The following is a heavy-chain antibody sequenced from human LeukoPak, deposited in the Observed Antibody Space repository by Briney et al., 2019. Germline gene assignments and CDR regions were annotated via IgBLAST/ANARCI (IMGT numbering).Heavy chain of an antibody. D-gene: IGHD3-10*01. J-gene: IGHJ4*02. CDR1: GFTFSSYG. CDR2: IRYDGSNK. V-gene: IGHV3-30*02. Sequence: QAGGSLRLSCAASGFTFSSYGMHWVRQAPGKGLEWVAFIRYDGSNKYYADSVKGRFTISRDNSKNTLYLQMNSLRAEDTAVYYCARHYGSGISPIGYWGQGTLVTVSS. CDR3: ARHYGSGISPIGY.